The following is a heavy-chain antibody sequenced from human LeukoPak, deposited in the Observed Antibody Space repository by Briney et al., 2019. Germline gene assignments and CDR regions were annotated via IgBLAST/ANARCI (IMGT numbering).Heavy chain of an antibody. CDR2: ITSSSSGGIT. V-gene: IGHV3-23*01. CDR3: AKGGWGVPTARGLDY. D-gene: IGHD2-2*01. J-gene: IGHJ4*02. CDR1: GFTFSSYA. Sequence: GGSLRLSCAASGFTFSSYAMSWVRQTPGKGLEWVSAITSSSSGGITYYADSVKGRFTISRDNSKNTLYLQMDSLRAEDSAGFYCAKGGWGVPTARGLDYWGQGTLVTVS.